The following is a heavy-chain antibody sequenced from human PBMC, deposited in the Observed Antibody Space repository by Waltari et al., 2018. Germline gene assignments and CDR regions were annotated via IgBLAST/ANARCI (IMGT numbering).Heavy chain of an antibody. Sequence: QVQLQQWGAGLLKPSETLSLTCAVYGGSFSGYYWSWTRQPPGKGLEWIGEINHSGSTNYNPSLKSRVTISVDTSKNQFSLKLSSVTAADTAVYYCARDPSPDYYMDVWGKGTTVTVSS. J-gene: IGHJ6*03. V-gene: IGHV4-34*01. CDR1: GGSFSGYY. CDR3: ARDPSPDYYMDV. CDR2: INHSGST.